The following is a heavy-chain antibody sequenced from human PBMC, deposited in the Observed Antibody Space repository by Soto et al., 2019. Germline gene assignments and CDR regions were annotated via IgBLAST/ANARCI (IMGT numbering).Heavy chain of an antibody. Sequence: VKVSCKAAGGTFSNCAISWVLQAPGQGLEWMGGIIPIFGTTNYAQKFQGRVTITADESTSTAYMELSSLRSEDTAMYYCARGMATLDGYYYYGMEVWGQGTTVTVSS. D-gene: IGHD5-12*01. CDR1: GGTFSNCA. J-gene: IGHJ6*02. CDR2: IIPIFGTT. V-gene: IGHV1-69*13. CDR3: ARGMATLDGYYYYGMEV.